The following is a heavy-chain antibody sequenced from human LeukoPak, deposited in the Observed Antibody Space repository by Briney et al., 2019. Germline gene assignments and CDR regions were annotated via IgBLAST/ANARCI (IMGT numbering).Heavy chain of an antibody. J-gene: IGHJ6*02. Sequence: SETLSLTCTVSGSSISSYYWSWMRQPAGKGLEWIGRIYTSGSTSYNPSLKSRVTMSVDTSKNQFSLKLSSVTAADTAVYYCALQYEDSVVVPAVPYYYYYYGMDVWGQGTTVTVSS. D-gene: IGHD2-2*01. CDR1: GSSISSYY. CDR3: ALQYEDSVVVPAVPYYYYYYGMDV. CDR2: IYTSGST. V-gene: IGHV4-4*07.